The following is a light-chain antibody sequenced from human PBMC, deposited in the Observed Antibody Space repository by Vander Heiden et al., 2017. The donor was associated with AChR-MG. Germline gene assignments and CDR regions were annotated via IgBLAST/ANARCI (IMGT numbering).Light chain of an antibody. CDR1: SSDVGGYIY. CDR2: EVS. J-gene: IGLJ1*01. CDR3: SSYAGSNNFGV. Sequence: QSALTQPPSAPGSPGRSATIPCTGTSSDVGGYIYVSWYLQHPGKAPKLMIYEVSKRPSGVPDRFSGSKSGNTASLTVSGLQAEDEADYYCSSYAGSNNFGVFGTGTKVTVL. V-gene: IGLV2-8*01.